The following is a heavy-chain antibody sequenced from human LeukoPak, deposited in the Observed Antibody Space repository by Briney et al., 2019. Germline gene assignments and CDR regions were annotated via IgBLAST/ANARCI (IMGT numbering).Heavy chain of an antibody. Sequence: GGSLRLSCSASGFVFTIYTMYWVRQAPGKGPEYVSTISGSGNGFSIYYADSVKGRFTISRDGSKSILYLQMNGLRSEDTAVYYCVKDFGRIRGTPDSWGQGTLVTVSS. D-gene: IGHD1-26*01. CDR1: GFVFTIYT. CDR2: ISGSGNGFSI. V-gene: IGHV3-64D*06. J-gene: IGHJ4*02. CDR3: VKDFGRIRGTPDS.